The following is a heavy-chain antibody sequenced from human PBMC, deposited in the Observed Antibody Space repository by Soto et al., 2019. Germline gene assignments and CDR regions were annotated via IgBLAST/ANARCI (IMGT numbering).Heavy chain of an antibody. D-gene: IGHD5-12*01. V-gene: IGHV3-23*01. CDR2: ISARGGSS. CDR3: AKGSIEYSASVDP. J-gene: IGHJ5*02. Sequence: EVQLLESGGDLVQPGGSLRLACAASGFSFSSYAMVWVRQAPGKGLEWVSVISARGGSSYFADFVKGRFTISRDNSKNVLSLEMNSLRAEDTAIYFCAKGSIEYSASVDPWGQGTLVLVTA. CDR1: GFSFSSYA.